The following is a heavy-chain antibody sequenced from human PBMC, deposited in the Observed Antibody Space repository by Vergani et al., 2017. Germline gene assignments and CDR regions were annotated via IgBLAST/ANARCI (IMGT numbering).Heavy chain of an antibody. J-gene: IGHJ6*02. CDR1: GGTFSSYA. CDR2: IIPIFGTA. CDR3: ARDRGYCSGGSCYSGYYYYYGMDV. V-gene: IGHV1-69*13. D-gene: IGHD2-15*01. Sequence: QVQLVQSRAEVKKPGSSVKVSCKASGGTFSSYAISWVRQAPGQGLEWMGRIIPIFGTANYAQKFQGRVTITADESTSTAYMELSSLRSEDTAVYYCARDRGYCSGGSCYSGYYYYYGMDVWGQGTTVTVSS.